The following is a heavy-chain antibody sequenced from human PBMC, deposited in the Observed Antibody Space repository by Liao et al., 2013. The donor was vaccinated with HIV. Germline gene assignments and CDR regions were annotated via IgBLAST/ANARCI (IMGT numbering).Heavy chain of an antibody. J-gene: IGHJ4*02. D-gene: IGHD2-15*01. CDR3: ASSVVAAAGDYFDN. Sequence: QVQLQESGPGLVKPSQTLSLTCTVSGGSISGGNYYWSWIRQSPGKGLEWIGSIYNTGSTYYNPSLKSRVIISLDKSKNHFSLRLTSVTAADTAVYFCASSVVAAAGDYFDNWGQGTPVTVSS. V-gene: IGHV4-30-4*01. CDR2: IYNTGST. CDR1: GGSISGGNYY.